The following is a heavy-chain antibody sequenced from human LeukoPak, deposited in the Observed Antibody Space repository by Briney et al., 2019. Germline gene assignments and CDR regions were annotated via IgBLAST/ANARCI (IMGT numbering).Heavy chain of an antibody. J-gene: IGHJ4*02. Sequence: SETLSLTCTVSGGSISSSSYYWGWIRQPPGKGLEWIGSIYYSGSTYYNPSLKSRVTISVDTSKNQFSLKLSSVTAADTAVYYCARHGPTLRFLEWQFDYWGQGTLVTVSS. CDR3: ARHGPTLRFLEWQFDY. D-gene: IGHD3-3*01. CDR1: GGSISSSSYY. CDR2: IYYSGST. V-gene: IGHV4-39*01.